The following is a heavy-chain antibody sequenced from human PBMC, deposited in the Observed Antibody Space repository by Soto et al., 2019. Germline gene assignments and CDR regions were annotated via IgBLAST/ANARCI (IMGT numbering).Heavy chain of an antibody. CDR3: ARTDYDFWSGQQDNNWFDP. CDR2: ISAYNGNT. J-gene: IGHJ5*02. Sequence: ASVKVSCKASGYTFTSYGISWVRQAPGQGLEWMGWISAYNGNTNYAQKLQGRVTMTTDTSTSTAYMELRSLKSDDTAVYYCARTDYDFWSGQQDNNWFDPWGQGTLVTVSS. D-gene: IGHD3-3*01. V-gene: IGHV1-18*01. CDR1: GYTFTSYG.